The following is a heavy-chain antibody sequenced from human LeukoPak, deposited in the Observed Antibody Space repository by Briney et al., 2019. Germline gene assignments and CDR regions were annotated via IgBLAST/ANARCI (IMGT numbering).Heavy chain of an antibody. D-gene: IGHD2-2*01. V-gene: IGHV3-23*01. CDR1: GFTFSSYA. J-gene: IGHJ6*04. CDR2: ISGSGGST. CDR3: AKSTSRYYYYYGMDV. Sequence: GGSLRLSRAASGFTFSSYAMSWVRQAPGKGLEWVSAISGSGGSTYYADSVKGRFTISRDNSKNTLYLQMNSLRAEDTAVYYCAKSTSRYYYYYGMDVWGEGTTVTVSS.